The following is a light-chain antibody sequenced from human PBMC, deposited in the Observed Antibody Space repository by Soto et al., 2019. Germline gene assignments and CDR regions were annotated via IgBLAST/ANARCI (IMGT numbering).Light chain of an antibody. V-gene: IGKV3-15*01. CDR2: VTS. CDR3: QQSHITQYS. J-gene: IGKJ2*03. Sequence: EIVMTQSPATVSVSPGERATLSCRASQGVRGNLAWYQQKPGQAPRLLIYVTSTRAAGVPARFSGSASGTEFTLTISSLQREDFATYYCQQSHITQYSFGQGTKVDNK. CDR1: QGVRGN.